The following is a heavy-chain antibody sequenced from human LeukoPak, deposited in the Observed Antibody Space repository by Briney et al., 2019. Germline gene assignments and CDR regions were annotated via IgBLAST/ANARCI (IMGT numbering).Heavy chain of an antibody. Sequence: GRSLRLSCAASGFTFDDYAMHWVRQAPGKGLEWVSGISPSGVTTYYADSVQGRFTISRDNSKNTLYLQMNSLSPEDTAIYYCAKSLPLAGRRPFFFDYWGQGTLVTVSS. CDR3: AKSLPLAGRRPFFFDY. V-gene: IGHV3-23*01. CDR1: GFTFDDYA. J-gene: IGHJ4*02. D-gene: IGHD6-19*01. CDR2: ISPSGVTT.